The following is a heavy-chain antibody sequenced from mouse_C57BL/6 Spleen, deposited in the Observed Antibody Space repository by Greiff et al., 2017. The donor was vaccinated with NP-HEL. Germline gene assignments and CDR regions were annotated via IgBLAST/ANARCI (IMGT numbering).Heavy chain of an antibody. V-gene: IGHV1-55*01. CDR2: IYPGSGST. Sequence: VQLQQSGAELVKPGASVKMSCKASGYTFTSYWITWVKQRPGQGLEWIGDIYPGSGSTNYNEKFKSKATLTVDTSSSTAYMQLSSLTSEDSAVYYCARVYYDYDPYYFDYWGQGTTLTVSS. J-gene: IGHJ2*01. D-gene: IGHD2-4*01. CDR1: GYTFTSYW. CDR3: ARVYYDYDPYYFDY.